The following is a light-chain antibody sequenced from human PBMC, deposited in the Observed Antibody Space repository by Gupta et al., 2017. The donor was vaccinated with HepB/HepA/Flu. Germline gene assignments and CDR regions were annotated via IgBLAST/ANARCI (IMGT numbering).Light chain of an antibody. Sequence: QSVLTQPPSASGTPGQRVPISCSGSSFNIGNNAVNWYQQLPGTAPKLLISSNNQRPSGVPDRFSGSKSGTSASLAISGLQSEDEADYYCAAWDDSLNGNYVFGTGTKVTVL. CDR3: AAWDDSLNGNYV. CDR1: SFNIGNNA. V-gene: IGLV1-44*01. CDR2: SNN. J-gene: IGLJ1*01.